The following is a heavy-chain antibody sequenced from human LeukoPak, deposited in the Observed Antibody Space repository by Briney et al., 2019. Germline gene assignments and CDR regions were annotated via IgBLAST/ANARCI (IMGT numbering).Heavy chain of an antibody. Sequence: PGESLKISCKGAGHFFTRSWIGLVRQMPGKGLEWMGIIYPGDSDTRYSPSFQGQVTISADKSISTAYLQWSSLTPPDPAMYYYPSVRPAVGFEYWGQGTLVTVSS. V-gene: IGHV5-51*01. J-gene: IGHJ4*02. CDR2: IYPGDSDT. D-gene: IGHD2-2*01. CDR1: GHFFTRSW. CDR3: PSVRPAVGFEY.